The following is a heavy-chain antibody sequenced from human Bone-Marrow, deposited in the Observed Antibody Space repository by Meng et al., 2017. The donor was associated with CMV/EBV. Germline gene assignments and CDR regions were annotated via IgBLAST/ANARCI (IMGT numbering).Heavy chain of an antibody. CDR3: AREHCSSTSCYFAFDI. J-gene: IGHJ3*02. Sequence: GGSLRLSCAASGFTFSSYAMSWVRQAPGKGLEWVSAISGSGGSTYYADSVKGRFTISRDNSKNTLYLQMNSLRAEDTAVYYCAREHCSSTSCYFAFDIWGQGPMVTVSS. CDR1: GFTFSSYA. V-gene: IGHV3-23*01. CDR2: ISGSGGST. D-gene: IGHD2-2*01.